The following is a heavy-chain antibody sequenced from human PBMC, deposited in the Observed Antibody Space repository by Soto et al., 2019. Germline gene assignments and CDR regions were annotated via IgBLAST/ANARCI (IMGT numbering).Heavy chain of an antibody. D-gene: IGHD2-15*01. J-gene: IGHJ5*02. Sequence: LRLSCVGYGFTFGDYAMSWVRQAPGKGLEWVSSITGIDGRTYYADSVKGRFTISRDNPKNTLYLQMNNLRAEDTAMFYCAKDRGPYCSGGICYPPSWFDPWGQGTQVTVSS. CDR3: AKDRGPYCSGGICYPPSWFDP. CDR2: ITGIDGRT. CDR1: GFTFGDYA. V-gene: IGHV3-23*01.